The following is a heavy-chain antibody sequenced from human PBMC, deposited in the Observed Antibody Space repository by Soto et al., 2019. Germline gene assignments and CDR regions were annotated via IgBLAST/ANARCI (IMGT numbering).Heavy chain of an antibody. CDR3: AKDVRYSSGWYLSGGMDV. CDR1: GFTFSSYG. J-gene: IGHJ6*02. Sequence: GGSLRLSCAASGFTFSSYGMHWVRQAPGKGLEWVAVISYDGSNKYYADSVKGRFTISRDNSKNTLYLQMNSLRAEDTAVYYCAKDVRYSSGWYLSGGMDVWGQGTTVTV. CDR2: ISYDGSNK. V-gene: IGHV3-30*18. D-gene: IGHD6-19*01.